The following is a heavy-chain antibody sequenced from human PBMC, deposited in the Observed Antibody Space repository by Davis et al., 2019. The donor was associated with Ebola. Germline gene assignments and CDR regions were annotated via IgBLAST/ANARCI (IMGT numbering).Heavy chain of an antibody. V-gene: IGHV6-1*01. Sequence: PSETLSLTCAISGDSVSTAGWNWIRQSPSRGLEWLGRTYYKSKWYNDYAASVKSRITINPDTSKNQFSLQLNSVTPEDTAVYYCARGWLRTGFDYWDQGAPVTVSS. CDR3: ARGWLRTGFDY. CDR1: GDSVSTAG. D-gene: IGHD5-12*01. J-gene: IGHJ4*02. CDR2: TYYKSKWYN.